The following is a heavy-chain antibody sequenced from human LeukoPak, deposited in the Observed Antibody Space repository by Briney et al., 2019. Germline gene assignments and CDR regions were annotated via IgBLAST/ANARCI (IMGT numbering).Heavy chain of an antibody. CDR2: INPSGGST. J-gene: IGHJ3*02. CDR1: GYTFTSYY. V-gene: IGHV1-46*01. Sequence: ASVKVSCKASGYTFTSYYMHWVRYAPGQGLEWMGIINPSGGSTSYAQKFQGRVTMTRDTSTSTVYMELSSLRTEDTAVYYCARGLSMVAATGAFDIWGQGTMVTVSS. D-gene: IGHD2-15*01. CDR3: ARGLSMVAATGAFDI.